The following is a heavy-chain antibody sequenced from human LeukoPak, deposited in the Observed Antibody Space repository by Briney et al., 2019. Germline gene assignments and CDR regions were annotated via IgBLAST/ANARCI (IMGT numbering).Heavy chain of an antibody. J-gene: IGHJ4*02. Sequence: ASVMVSCKASGYTFTSYYMHWVRQAPGQGLEWMGIINPIGGSTIYAQKFQGRVTVTRDTSTSTVYMELSSLRSEDTAVYYCARALRMATIPGVNMNYFDYWGQGTLVTVSS. CDR1: GYTFTSYY. CDR3: ARALRMATIPGVNMNYFDY. CDR2: INPIGGST. V-gene: IGHV1-46*01. D-gene: IGHD5-24*01.